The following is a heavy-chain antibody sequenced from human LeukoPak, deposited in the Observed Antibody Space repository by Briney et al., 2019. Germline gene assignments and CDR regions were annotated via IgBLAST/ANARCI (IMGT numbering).Heavy chain of an antibody. D-gene: IGHD6-6*01. CDR2: IYYSGGT. Sequence: SETLSLTCTVSGGSISSSNCYWGWIRQPPGKGLEWIGSIYYSGGTYYNASLKSRVTISVDTSKNQFSLKLSSVTAADTAVYYCARLVKSSSSKGYYYYMDVWGKGTTVTVSS. V-gene: IGHV4-39*07. CDR3: ARLVKSSSSKGYYYYMDV. J-gene: IGHJ6*03. CDR1: GGSISSSNCY.